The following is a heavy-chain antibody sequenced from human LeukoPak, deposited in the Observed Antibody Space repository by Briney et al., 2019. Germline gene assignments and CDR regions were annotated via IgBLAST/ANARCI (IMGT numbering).Heavy chain of an antibody. J-gene: IGHJ4*02. D-gene: IGHD5/OR15-5a*01. CDR1: GFTFSSYS. Sequence: GGSLRLSCAASGFTFSSYSMIWVRQAPGKGREGVSSISTTSDYIYYADSLKGRLTISRDNAKNSLYLQMNSLRAEDTAVYYCARGGVYSQGFDYWGQGTLVPVSS. CDR3: ARGGVYSQGFDY. V-gene: IGHV3-21*01. CDR2: ISTTSDYI.